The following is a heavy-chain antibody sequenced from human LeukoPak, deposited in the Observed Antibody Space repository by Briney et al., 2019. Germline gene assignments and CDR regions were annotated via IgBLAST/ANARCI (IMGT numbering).Heavy chain of an antibody. D-gene: IGHD6-6*01. CDR1: GGSFSGYY. Sequence: SETLSLTCAVYGGSFSGYYWSWIRQPPGKGPEWIGEINHSGSTNYNPSLKSRVTISVDTSKNQFSLKLSSVTAADTAVYYCARRIAARPHYYYYMDVWGKGTTVTVSS. CDR2: INHSGST. V-gene: IGHV4-34*01. J-gene: IGHJ6*03. CDR3: ARRIAARPHYYYYMDV.